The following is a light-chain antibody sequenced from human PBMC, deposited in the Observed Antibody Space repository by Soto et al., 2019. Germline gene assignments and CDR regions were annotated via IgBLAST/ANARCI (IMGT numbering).Light chain of an antibody. V-gene: IGKV3-20*01. CDR3: QQDGSSPPYT. CDR1: QSVSSNY. Sequence: EIVLTQSPGTLSLSPGERATLSCRASQSVSSNYLAWYQQKPGQAPRLLIYGASSRASDIPDRFSGSGSGTDFTLTISRLEPEDFAVYYCQQDGSSPPYTFGQGTKLEIK. CDR2: GAS. J-gene: IGKJ2*01.